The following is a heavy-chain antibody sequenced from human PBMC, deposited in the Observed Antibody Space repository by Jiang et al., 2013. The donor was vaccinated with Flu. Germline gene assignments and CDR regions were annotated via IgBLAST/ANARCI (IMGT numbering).Heavy chain of an antibody. CDR3: ARRVVPAAIGY. Sequence: LLKPSETLSLTCAVYGASFGGYYWSRIRQPPGKGLEWIGEINHSGSTNYNPSLKSRVTISIDTSKNQFSLKLSSVTAADTAVYYCARRVVPAAIGYWGQGALVTVSS. CDR1: GASFGGYY. D-gene: IGHD2-2*01. CDR2: INHSGST. J-gene: IGHJ4*02. V-gene: IGHV4-34*01.